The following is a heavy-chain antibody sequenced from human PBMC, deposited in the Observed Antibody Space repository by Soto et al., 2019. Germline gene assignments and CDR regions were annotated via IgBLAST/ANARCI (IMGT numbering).Heavy chain of an antibody. J-gene: IGHJ4*02. CDR1: GYTFTGYY. Sequence: QVQLVQSGAEVKKPGASVKVSCKASGYTFTGYYMHWVRQAPGQGLEWMGWINPNSGGTNYAQKFKGWVTMTRDTSISTAYMELSRLRSDDTAVYYCARDRGGSSWYYYFDYWGQGTLVTVSS. CDR3: ARDRGGSSWYYYFDY. CDR2: INPNSGGT. D-gene: IGHD6-13*01. V-gene: IGHV1-2*04.